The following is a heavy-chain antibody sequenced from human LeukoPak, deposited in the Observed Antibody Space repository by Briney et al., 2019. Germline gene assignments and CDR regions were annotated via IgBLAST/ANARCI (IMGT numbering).Heavy chain of an antibody. Sequence: ASVKVSCKASGYTFTSYGISWVRQAPGQGLEWMGWISAYNGNTNYAQKLQGRVTMTTDTSTSTAYMELRSLRSDDTAVYYCARGAPWGIAVAGSEDAFDIWGQGTMVTVSS. CDR2: ISAYNGNT. CDR1: GYTFTSYG. D-gene: IGHD6-19*01. J-gene: IGHJ3*02. CDR3: ARGAPWGIAVAGSEDAFDI. V-gene: IGHV1-18*01.